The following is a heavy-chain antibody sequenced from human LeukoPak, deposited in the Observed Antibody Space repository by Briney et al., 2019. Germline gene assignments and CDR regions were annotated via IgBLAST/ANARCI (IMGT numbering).Heavy chain of an antibody. J-gene: IGHJ4*02. CDR3: ARVFVGSGYWAPFDY. V-gene: IGHV1-2*02. CDR1: GYAFTGYY. CDR2: INPNSGGT. Sequence: GASVTVSCKASGYAFTGYYMHWVRQAPGQGLEWMGWINPNSGGTNYAQKFQGRVTMTRDTSISTAYMERSRLRSDDTGVYYCARVFVGSGYWAPFDYWGQGTLVTVSS. D-gene: IGHD3-3*01.